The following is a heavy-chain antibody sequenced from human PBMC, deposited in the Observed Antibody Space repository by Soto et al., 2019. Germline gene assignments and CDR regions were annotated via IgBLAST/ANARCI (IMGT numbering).Heavy chain of an antibody. Sequence: ASVKVSCKVSGYSFVGYYLHWMRQAPGQGLEWLGWINPTTGGTNYPQKFQGRVTMTRDTSISTAYMELSSLRSDDTAVYFCERGRSNTEYFVDSYFDYWGQGNMVTVSS. CDR2: INPTTGGT. CDR3: ERGRSNTEYFVDSYFDY. V-gene: IGHV1-2*02. CDR1: GYSFVGYY. J-gene: IGHJ4*02.